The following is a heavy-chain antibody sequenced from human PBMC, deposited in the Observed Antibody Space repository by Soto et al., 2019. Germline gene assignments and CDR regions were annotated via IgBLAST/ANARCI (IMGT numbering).Heavy chain of an antibody. D-gene: IGHD2-2*01. CDR3: ARDGFCTSTTCRVGNWFDP. CDR2: INHRGST. J-gene: IGHJ5*02. V-gene: IGHV4-34*01. Sequence: QVQLQQWGAGLLKPSETLSLTCVVYGGSFSGYYWSWIRQSPGKGLEWIGGINHRGSTNYNPSLESRVTISVDTSKNQFYLKLPSVTAAYTAMYYCARDGFCTSTTCRVGNWFDPWGQGTLVTVSS. CDR1: GGSFSGYY.